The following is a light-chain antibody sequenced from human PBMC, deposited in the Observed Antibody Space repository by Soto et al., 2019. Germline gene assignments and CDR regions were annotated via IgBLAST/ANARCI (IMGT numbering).Light chain of an antibody. CDR2: KAS. CDR3: QQYNSYSPGWT. J-gene: IGKJ1*01. CDR1: QSISSW. V-gene: IGKV1-5*03. Sequence: DIQMTQSPSTLSASVGDRVTITCRASQSISSWLAWYQQKQGKAPKLLIYKASSLESGVPSRFSGSGSGTEFTLTISSLQPDDFATYYCQQYNSYSPGWTVGQATKVEIK.